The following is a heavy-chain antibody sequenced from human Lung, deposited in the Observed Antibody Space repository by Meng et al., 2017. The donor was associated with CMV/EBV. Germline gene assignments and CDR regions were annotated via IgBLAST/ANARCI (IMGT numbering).Heavy chain of an antibody. CDR3: ARADYYNLMDV. J-gene: IGHJ6*02. V-gene: IGHV4-30-4*08. Sequence: TLSLTXTVSGASIDSDNYYWSWIRQPPGKGLEWIGYIYYSGSSFYNPSLKSRVTISLNMSKNQFSLYLSSVTAADTAVYYCARADYYNLMDVWGQGTTVTV. CDR2: IYYSGSS. CDR1: GASIDSDNYY.